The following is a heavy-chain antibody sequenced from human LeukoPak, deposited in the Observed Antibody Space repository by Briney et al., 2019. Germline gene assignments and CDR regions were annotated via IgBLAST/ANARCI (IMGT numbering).Heavy chain of an antibody. CDR1: GGTFSSYA. D-gene: IGHD3-22*01. J-gene: IGHJ6*02. Sequence: SVKVSCKASGGTFSSYAISWVRQAPGQGLELMGRIIPILGIANYAQKFQGRVTITADKSTSTAYMELSSLRSEDTAVYYCASRYDSSGYSDSYYYYGMDVWGQGTTVTVSS. V-gene: IGHV1-69*04. CDR3: ASRYDSSGYSDSYYYYGMDV. CDR2: IIPILGIA.